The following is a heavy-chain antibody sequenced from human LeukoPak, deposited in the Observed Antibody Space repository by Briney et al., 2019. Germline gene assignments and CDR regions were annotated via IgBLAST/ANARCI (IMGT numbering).Heavy chain of an antibody. CDR3: AKMSNYYDSSGYYKN. Sequence: PEGSLRLSCAASGFTFSSYWMSWVRQAPGKGLEWVANINQDGSEKYYVDSVKGRSTISRDNAKNTLYLQMNSLRAEDTAVYYCAKMSNYYDSSGYYKNWGQGTLVTVSS. CDR1: GFTFSSYW. D-gene: IGHD3-22*01. V-gene: IGHV3-7*03. CDR2: INQDGSEK. J-gene: IGHJ4*02.